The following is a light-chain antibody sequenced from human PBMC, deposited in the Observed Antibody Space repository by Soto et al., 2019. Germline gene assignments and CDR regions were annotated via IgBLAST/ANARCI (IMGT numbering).Light chain of an antibody. Sequence: QSVLTQSPSASASLGASVKLTCTLSSGHSSYAIAWHQQHPEKGPRYLMKLSSDGSHSKGDGIPDRFSGYRSGAECYLTISSLQSEDEADYYCQTWGTDTYVIFGGGTKLTVL. J-gene: IGLJ2*01. CDR2: LSSDGSH. V-gene: IGLV4-69*01. CDR3: QTWGTDTYVI. CDR1: SGHSSYA.